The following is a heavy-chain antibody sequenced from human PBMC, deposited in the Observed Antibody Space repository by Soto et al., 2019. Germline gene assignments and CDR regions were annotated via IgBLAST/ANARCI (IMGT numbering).Heavy chain of an antibody. CDR3: ARDRSLSSSLDY. V-gene: IGHV1-69*13. J-gene: IGHJ4*02. D-gene: IGHD6-13*01. CDR1: GGTFSSYA. CDR2: IIPIFGTA. Sequence: SVKVSCKASGGTFSSYAISWVRQAPGQGLEWMGGIIPIFGTANYAQKFQGRVTITADESTSTAYMELSSLRSEDTAVYYCARDRSLSSSLDYWGQGTLVTVSS.